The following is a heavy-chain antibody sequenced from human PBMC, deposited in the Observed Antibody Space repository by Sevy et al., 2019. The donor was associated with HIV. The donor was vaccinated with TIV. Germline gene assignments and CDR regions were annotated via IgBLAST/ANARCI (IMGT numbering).Heavy chain of an antibody. J-gene: IGHJ6*02. V-gene: IGHV3-48*03. CDR1: GFTFSDYE. CDR2: ISRSGSTI. D-gene: IGHD4-17*01. Sequence: GESLRLSCAASGFTFSDYEMTWVRQAPGKGLEWISFISRSGSTIYYADSVKGRFTISRDNAKNSLYLQLTSLRPEDTAVYYCARDNVKDGDLGDYYYFAMDVWGQGTTVTVSS. CDR3: ARDNVKDGDLGDYYYFAMDV.